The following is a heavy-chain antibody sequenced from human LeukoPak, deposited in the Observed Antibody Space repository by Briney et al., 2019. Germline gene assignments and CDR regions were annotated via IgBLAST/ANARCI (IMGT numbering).Heavy chain of an antibody. D-gene: IGHD4-17*01. Sequence: ASVKVSCKASGYSFPSYGITWVRQAPGQGLEWMGRISVYNGQTTYSQKFQGRVTMTTDTSTSTAYMEVRSLRSDDTAVYYCARVLTGDYRAFDIWGQGTMVTVSS. J-gene: IGHJ3*02. CDR1: GYSFPSYG. CDR2: ISVYNGQT. V-gene: IGHV1-18*01. CDR3: ARVLTGDYRAFDI.